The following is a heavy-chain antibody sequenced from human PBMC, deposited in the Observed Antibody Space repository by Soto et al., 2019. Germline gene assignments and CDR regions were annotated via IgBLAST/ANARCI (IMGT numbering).Heavy chain of an antibody. Sequence: GGSLRLSCAASGFTFSSYAMSWVRQAPGKGLEWVSAISGSSNNTYYADSVKGRFTISRDNSKNTLSLQMNSLRAEDTAVYYCAKLRGGSVLYYFDYWGQGTRVTVSS. V-gene: IGHV3-23*01. CDR1: GFTFSSYA. CDR3: AKLRGGSVLYYFDY. J-gene: IGHJ4*02. CDR2: ISGSSNNT. D-gene: IGHD1-26*01.